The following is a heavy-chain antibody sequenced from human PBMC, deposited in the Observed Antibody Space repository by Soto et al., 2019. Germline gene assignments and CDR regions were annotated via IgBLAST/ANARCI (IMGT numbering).Heavy chain of an antibody. Sequence: QVQLVESGGGVVQPGRSLRLSCAASGFTFSRYGMHWVRQAPGKGLEWVAVIWFDGSNEYYADSVKGRFSISRDNSKNTLYLQMNSLRAEDTAVYYCARDRCFACGVFSAMDVW. D-gene: IGHD2-8*02. CDR1: GFTFSRYG. V-gene: IGHV3-33*01. CDR2: IWFDGSNE. CDR3: ARDRCFACGVFSAMDV. J-gene: IGHJ6*01.